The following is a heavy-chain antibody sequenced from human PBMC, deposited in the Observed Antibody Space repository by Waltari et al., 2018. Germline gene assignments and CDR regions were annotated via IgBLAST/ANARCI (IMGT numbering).Heavy chain of an antibody. CDR1: GFTFSSYA. D-gene: IGHD3-3*01. CDR2: ISGSGGST. CDR3: ARGVWPEWLLWLTSDYMDV. Sequence: EVQLLESGGGLVQPGGSLRLSCAASGFTFSSYAMSWVRQAPGKGLEWVSAISGSGGSTYYADSVKGRFTISRDNSKNTLYLQMNSLRAEDTAVYYCARGVWPEWLLWLTSDYMDVWGKGTTVTVSS. V-gene: IGHV3-23*01. J-gene: IGHJ6*03.